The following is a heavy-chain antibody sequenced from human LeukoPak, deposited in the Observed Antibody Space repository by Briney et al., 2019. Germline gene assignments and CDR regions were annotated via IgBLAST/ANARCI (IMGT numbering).Heavy chain of an antibody. CDR2: ISYDGSNK. D-gene: IGHD6-6*01. J-gene: IGHJ4*02. Sequence: GGSLRLSCAASGFTFSSYAMHWVRQAPGKGLEWVAVISYDGSNKYYADSVKGRFTISRDNSKNTLYLQMNSLRAEDTAVYYCARLATPYSSSSYCFDYWGQGTLVTVSS. CDR3: ARLATPYSSSSYCFDY. CDR1: GFTFSSYA. V-gene: IGHV3-30*04.